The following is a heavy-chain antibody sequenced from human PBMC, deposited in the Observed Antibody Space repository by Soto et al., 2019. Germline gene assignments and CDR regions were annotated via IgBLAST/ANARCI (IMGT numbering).Heavy chain of an antibody. Sequence: QVQLQESGPGLVKPSQTLSLTCTVSGGSITSGDYYWSWIRQPPGKGLEWIGYIYYSGSTYYNPSLKSRVTISVDTSKNEFSLKRRFVTAADTAVYYCARVTPPARDYDFWHGYYIHDYWGQGTLVTVSS. CDR3: ARVTPPARDYDFWHGYYIHDY. J-gene: IGHJ4*02. CDR2: IYYSGST. V-gene: IGHV4-30-4*01. D-gene: IGHD3-3*01. CDR1: GGSITSGDYY.